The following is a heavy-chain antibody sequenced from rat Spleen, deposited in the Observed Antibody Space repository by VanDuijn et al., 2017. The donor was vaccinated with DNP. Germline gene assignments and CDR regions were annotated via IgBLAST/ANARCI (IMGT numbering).Heavy chain of an antibody. CDR3: ARAKYSSHYWYFDF. CDR2: IDTSGGNT. CDR1: GFTFSSFP. J-gene: IGHJ1*01. D-gene: IGHD1-2*01. Sequence: EVQLVESGGGLVQPGRSMKLSCAASGFTFSSFPMAWVRQAPTKGLEWVATIDTSGGNTYYRDSVKGRFTISSDNAKNTLYLQMNSLRSEDTATYYCARAKYSSHYWYFDFWGPGTMVTVSS. V-gene: IGHV5-46*01.